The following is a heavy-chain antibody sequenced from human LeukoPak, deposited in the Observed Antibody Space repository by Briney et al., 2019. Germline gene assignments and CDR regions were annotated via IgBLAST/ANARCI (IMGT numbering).Heavy chain of an antibody. V-gene: IGHV3-23*01. CDR3: AKVQVYSNYGTLDS. D-gene: IGHD4-11*01. CDR1: GFTFSSYA. Sequence: PGGSLRLSCAASGFTFSSYAMSWVRQAPGKGLEWVSAISGSGGSTYYADSVKGRFTISRDNSKNTLYLQMNSLRAEDTAVYYCAKVQVYSNYGTLDSWGQGTLVTVSS. CDR2: ISGSGGST. J-gene: IGHJ4*02.